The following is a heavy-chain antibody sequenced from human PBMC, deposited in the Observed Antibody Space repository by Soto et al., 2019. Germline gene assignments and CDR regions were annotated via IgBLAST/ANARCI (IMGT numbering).Heavy chain of an antibody. CDR1: GVSVTTSDYS. CDR2: VYYSGST. D-gene: IGHD6-13*01. J-gene: IGHJ3*01. CDR3: ARQWGNWYWAFNV. V-gene: IGHV4-39*01. Sequence: SETLSLTCTVSGVSVTTSDYSWGWIRQPPGKGLEWIGSVYYSGSTHYNPSLESRVTLSVDTPKNQFSLKLNSVTAADTAVYYCARQWGNWYWAFNVWGQGTMVTVSS.